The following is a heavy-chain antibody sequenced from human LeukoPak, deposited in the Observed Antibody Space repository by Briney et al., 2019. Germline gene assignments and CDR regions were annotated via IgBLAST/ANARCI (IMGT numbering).Heavy chain of an antibody. D-gene: IGHD3-22*01. J-gene: IGHJ3*02. CDR1: GGSISSYY. CDR3: ARINYYDSSGYYADAFDI. V-gene: IGHV4-4*07. Sequence: SETLSLTCTVSGGSISSYYWSWIRQPAGKGLEWIGRICTSGSTNYNPSLKSRVTMSVDTSKNQFSLKLSSVTAADTAVYYCARINYYDSSGYYADAFDIWGQGTMVTVSS. CDR2: ICTSGST.